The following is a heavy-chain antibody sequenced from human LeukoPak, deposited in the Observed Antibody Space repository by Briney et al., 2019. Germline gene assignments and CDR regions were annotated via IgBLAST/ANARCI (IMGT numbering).Heavy chain of an antibody. D-gene: IGHD2-21*02. CDR2: IIPILGIA. CDR1: GGTFSSYA. J-gene: IGHJ4*02. CDR3: ARDKKAYCGGDCYPDFDY. Sequence: SVKVSCKASGGTFSSYAISWVRQAPGQGLEWMGRIIPILGIANYAQKFQGRVTITADKSTSTAYMELSSLRSEDTAVYYCARDKKAYCGGDCYPDFDYWGQGTLVTVSS. V-gene: IGHV1-69*04.